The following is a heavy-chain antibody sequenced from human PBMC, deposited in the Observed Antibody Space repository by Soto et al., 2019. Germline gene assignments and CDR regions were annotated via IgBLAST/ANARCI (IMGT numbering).Heavy chain of an antibody. Sequence: SETLSLTCTVSDGSISSTNYYWGWIRQPPGKGLEWIGSIYYTGSTYYNPSLKSRVTISVDTSKNQFSLKLSSVTAADTAVYYCARHPSDFWFDPWGQGTLVTVSS. CDR2: IYYTGST. D-gene: IGHD2-21*02. CDR3: ARHPSDFWFDP. CDR1: DGSISSTNYY. V-gene: IGHV4-39*01. J-gene: IGHJ5*02.